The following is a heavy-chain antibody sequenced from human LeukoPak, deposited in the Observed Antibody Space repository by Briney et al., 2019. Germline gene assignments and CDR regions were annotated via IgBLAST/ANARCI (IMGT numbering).Heavy chain of an antibody. CDR3: AKDNLTGYYFSHNFDY. CDR1: GFTFDDYA. V-gene: IGHV3-43*02. D-gene: IGHD3-9*01. J-gene: IGHJ4*02. CDR2: TSGDGGST. Sequence: GGSLRLSCAASGFTFDDYAMHWVRQAPGKGLEWVSLTSGDGGSTYYADSVKGRFTISRDNSKNSLYLQVNSLRTEDTALYYCAKDNLTGYYFSHNFDYWGQGTLVTVSS.